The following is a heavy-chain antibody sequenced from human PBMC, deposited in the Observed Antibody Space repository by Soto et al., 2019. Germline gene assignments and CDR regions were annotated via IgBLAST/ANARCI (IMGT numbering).Heavy chain of an antibody. V-gene: IGHV6-1*01. CDR2: TYYRSRWYN. J-gene: IGHJ6*03. D-gene: IGHD1-1*01. CDR1: GDSVSGDSAA. CDR3: AGTTSHHWLYMDV. Sequence: PSQTLSLTCAISGDSVSGDSAAWNWVRLSPSRGLEWLARTYYRSRWYNDYAVSVRSRITVNADTSKNQFSLQLTSVTPEDTAIYFCAGTTSHHWLYMDVRGRGTTVTGSS.